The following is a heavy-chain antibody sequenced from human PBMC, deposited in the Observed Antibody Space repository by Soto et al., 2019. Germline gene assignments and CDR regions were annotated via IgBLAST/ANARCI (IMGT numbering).Heavy chain of an antibody. V-gene: IGHV1-18*04. CDR1: GYTFTKYG. CDR2: IGVYNGKT. CDR3: SRARYCTSPSCYNHYYSGLDI. J-gene: IGHJ6*02. Sequence: QEQLVQSGGEVKKPGASVRVSCKASGYTFTKYGITWVRQAPGQGLEWMGWIGVYNGKTNYARKLQGRVIMTADTSASTAYMELRSFRSDDTAVYYCSRARYCTSPSCYNHYYSGLDIWGQGTTVSVSS. D-gene: IGHD2-2*02.